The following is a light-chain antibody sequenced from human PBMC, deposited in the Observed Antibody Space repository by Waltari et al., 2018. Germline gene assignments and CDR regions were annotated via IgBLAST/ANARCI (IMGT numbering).Light chain of an antibody. Sequence: QSALTQPPSASGAPGQRVPISCSGSTSTTGGNYVFWYQQLPGAAPKLLIYRNDQRPSGVPDRFSGSKSGTSASLTISGLRSEDEADYFCAAWDDSLSGPVFGGGTKLAVL. V-gene: IGLV1-47*01. CDR3: AAWDDSLSGPV. J-gene: IGLJ2*01. CDR1: TSTTGGNY. CDR2: RND.